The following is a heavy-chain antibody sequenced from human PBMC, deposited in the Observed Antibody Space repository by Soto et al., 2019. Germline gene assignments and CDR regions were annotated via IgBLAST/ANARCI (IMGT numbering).Heavy chain of an antibody. CDR3: AAYCYTMTCTHFHGYS. D-gene: IGHD3-16*02. J-gene: IGHJ5*02. CDR1: GFRFRYYL. Sequence: GGSRRLSCAVSGFRFRYYLMSWVRQAPGKGLEWVANIKQDESDKYYVDSVKGRFTISRDNAKNALYLQMNSLRVEDTAVYYCAAYCYTMTCTHFHGYSWGQGTQVTVSS. CDR2: IKQDESDK. V-gene: IGHV3-7*03.